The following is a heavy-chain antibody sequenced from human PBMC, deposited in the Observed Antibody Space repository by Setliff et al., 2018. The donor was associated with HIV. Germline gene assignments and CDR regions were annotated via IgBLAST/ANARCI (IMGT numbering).Heavy chain of an antibody. CDR2: INHSGGT. Sequence: LSETLSLTCAVYGGSFSAYYWSWIRQTPGKGLEWIGEINHSGGTNYNPSLKSRVTMSVDTSKNQFSLKLSSVTAADTAVFYCARGGYSYGFGRHRAYFQYWGQGTQVTVS. CDR3: ARGGYSYGFGRHRAYFQY. CDR1: GGSFSAYY. J-gene: IGHJ1*01. V-gene: IGHV4-34*01. D-gene: IGHD5-18*01.